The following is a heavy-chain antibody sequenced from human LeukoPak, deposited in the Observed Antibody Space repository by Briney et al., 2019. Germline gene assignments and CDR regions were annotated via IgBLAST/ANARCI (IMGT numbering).Heavy chain of an antibody. CDR2: FDPEDGET. J-gene: IGHJ4*02. Sequence: GASVKVSCKVSGYTLTELSMHWVRQAPGKGLEWMGGFDPEDGETIYAQKFQGGVTMTEDTSTDTAYMELSSLRSEDTAVYYCATVLIYDSSGYSDRSSDYWGQGTLVTVSS. D-gene: IGHD3-22*01. CDR1: GYTLTELS. V-gene: IGHV1-24*01. CDR3: ATVLIYDSSGYSDRSSDY.